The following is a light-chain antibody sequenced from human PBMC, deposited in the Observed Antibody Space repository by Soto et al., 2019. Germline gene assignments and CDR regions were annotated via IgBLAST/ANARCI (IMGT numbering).Light chain of an antibody. Sequence: QSVLTQPPSASGTPGQRVTISCSGASSNIGSNAVNWYQQLPGTAPQLLIYTNNQRPSGVPDRVSGSKSGTSASLAITGLQSEDEADYHCAAWDDSLNALVFGGGTKVTVL. V-gene: IGLV1-44*01. J-gene: IGLJ3*02. CDR1: SSNIGSNA. CDR3: AAWDDSLNALV. CDR2: TNN.